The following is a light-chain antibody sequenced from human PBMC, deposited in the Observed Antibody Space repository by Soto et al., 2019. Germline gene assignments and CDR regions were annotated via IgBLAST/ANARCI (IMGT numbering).Light chain of an antibody. J-gene: IGKJ4*01. Sequence: VMTQSPATLSVSPGERATLSCTASQSINSNLAWYQQRPGQAPRLLIYGASNRATGIPYRFSGSGSGTEFTLTISSLQSEDFALYYCQQYNNWPLTFGGGTKVDIK. CDR1: QSINSN. CDR3: QQYNNWPLT. V-gene: IGKV3D-15*01. CDR2: GAS.